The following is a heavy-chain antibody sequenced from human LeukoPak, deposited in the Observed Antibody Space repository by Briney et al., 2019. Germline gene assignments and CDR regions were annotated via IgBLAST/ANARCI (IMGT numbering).Heavy chain of an antibody. J-gene: IGHJ5*02. CDR2: IKQDGSEK. Sequence: GGSLRLSCAASGFTISSYWMSWVRQAPGKGLEWVANIKQDGSEKYYVDSVKGRFTISRDNAKNSLYLQMNSLRAEDTAVYYCARKVGDSSGYYYADNWFDPWGQGTLVTVSS. CDR3: ARKVGDSSGYYYADNWFDP. D-gene: IGHD3-22*01. V-gene: IGHV3-7*01. CDR1: GFTISSYW.